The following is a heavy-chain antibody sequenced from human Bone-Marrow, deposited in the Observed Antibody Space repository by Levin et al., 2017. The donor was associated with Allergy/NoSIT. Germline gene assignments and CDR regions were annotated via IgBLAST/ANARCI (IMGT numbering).Heavy chain of an antibody. J-gene: IGHJ4*02. CDR1: GFPFSSSW. Sequence: QTGGSLRLSCAASGFPFSSSWMHWVRQVPGEGLVWVSRLNSDGSSASYADSVKGRFTISRDNAKNTLYLQMNSLRAEDTAVYYCASPKFTNYLDYWGQGILVTVSS. D-gene: IGHD4/OR15-4a*01. CDR3: ASPKFTNYLDY. CDR2: LNSDGSSA. V-gene: IGHV3-74*01.